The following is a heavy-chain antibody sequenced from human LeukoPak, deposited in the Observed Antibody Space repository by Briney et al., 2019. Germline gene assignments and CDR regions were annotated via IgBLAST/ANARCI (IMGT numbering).Heavy chain of an antibody. J-gene: IGHJ4*02. V-gene: IGHV1-8*03. D-gene: IGHD1-26*01. Sequence: GASVKVSCKASGYSFTNYDINWVRQATGQGLEWMGWMNPKSGDTGYSQKFQGRVFITRDTSINTAYMELSSLGSDDTAMYYCAKSGGYGLIDYWGQGTLVTVSS. CDR1: GYSFTNYD. CDR3: AKSGGYGLIDY. CDR2: MNPKSGDT.